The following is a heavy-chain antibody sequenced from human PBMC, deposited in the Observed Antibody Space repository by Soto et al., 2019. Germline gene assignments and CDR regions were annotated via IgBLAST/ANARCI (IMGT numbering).Heavy chain of an antibody. CDR3: ARDLAKGGASAGFDY. Sequence: QVQLVQSGAEVKKPGASVKVSCKASGYTFTGYYMHWVRQAPGQGLEWMGWINPNSGGTKYPQKLQGRVTMTRDTSITTVYMSLTGLKSDDTAVYYCARDLAKGGASAGFDYWGQGTLVAVSS. CDR2: INPNSGGT. CDR1: GYTFTGYY. D-gene: IGHD2-2*01. V-gene: IGHV1-2*02. J-gene: IGHJ4*02.